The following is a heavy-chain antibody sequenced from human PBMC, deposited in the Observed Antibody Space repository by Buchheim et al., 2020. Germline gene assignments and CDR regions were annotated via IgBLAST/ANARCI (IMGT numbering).Heavy chain of an antibody. D-gene: IGHD4-17*01. V-gene: IGHV3-30*18. CDR1: GFYFNNYG. CDR2: ISHYGSNI. J-gene: IGHJ1*01. CDR3: AKVSGDGAGSGAEHFQH. Sequence: QVQLVESGGGVVQPGRSLRLSCAASGFYFNNYGMHWVRQAPGKGLKWVATISHYGSNIYYADFVKGRFTISRDNSKNTVYLQLNSLKREDTAVYYCAKVSGDGAGSGAEHFQHWGQGTL.